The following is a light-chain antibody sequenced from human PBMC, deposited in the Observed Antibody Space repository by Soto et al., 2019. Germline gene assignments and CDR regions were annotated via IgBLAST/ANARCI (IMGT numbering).Light chain of an antibody. CDR1: SSDVGGYNF. Sequence: QSALTQPASVSGSPGQSITISCTGTSSDVGGYNFVSWYHHHPGTAPKLMIYDVSNRPSGVSNRFSGSKSGNTASLTISGLQPEDGADYYGSSYTSSNTVVFGGGTKLTVL. J-gene: IGLJ2*01. CDR2: DVS. V-gene: IGLV2-14*03. CDR3: SSYTSSNTVV.